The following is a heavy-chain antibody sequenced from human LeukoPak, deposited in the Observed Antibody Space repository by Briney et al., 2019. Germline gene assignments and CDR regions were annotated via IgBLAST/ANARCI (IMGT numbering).Heavy chain of an antibody. CDR1: GFSFGRNG. CDR2: ISGRGDDT. Sequence: PGGCLRLSWVASGFSFGRNGMAWVRHAPGKGLEWVSTISGRGDDTYYADSVKGRFTISRDTAKNTLYLHMSSLSAEDTAVYYCAKVPLWSADHLLPPYCWGQRTLVTVAS. D-gene: IGHD1-14*01. CDR3: AKVPLWSADHLLPPYC. V-gene: IGHV3-23*01. J-gene: IGHJ4*02.